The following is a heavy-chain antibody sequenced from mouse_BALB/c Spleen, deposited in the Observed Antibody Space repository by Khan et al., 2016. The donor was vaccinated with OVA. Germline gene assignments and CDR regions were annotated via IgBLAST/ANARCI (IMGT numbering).Heavy chain of an antibody. Sequence: QVHLQQPGAELVKPGASVKMSCKASGYTFTSYWMHWVKQRLGQGLEWFAETNPTNGRTYYNEKFKSTATLTVDKSSSTAHMILHGQTFEDSAVDYCARSKKIVATYFDDWGQGTTLTGSS. J-gene: IGHJ2*01. D-gene: IGHD1-1*01. CDR1: GYTFTSYW. V-gene: IGHV1S81*02. CDR2: TNPTNGRT. CDR3: ARSKKIVATYFDD.